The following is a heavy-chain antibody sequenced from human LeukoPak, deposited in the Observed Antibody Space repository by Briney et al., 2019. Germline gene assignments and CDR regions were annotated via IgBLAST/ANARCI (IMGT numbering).Heavy chain of an antibody. CDR2: INHSGST. CDR3: ARGRFSGSRYDY. D-gene: IGHD1-26*01. Sequence: SETLSLTCAVYGGSFSGYYWSWIRQPPGKGLEWIGEINHSGSTNYNPSLKSRVTISVDTSKNQFSLKLSSVTAADTAVYHCARGRFSGSRYDYWGQGTLVTVSS. CDR1: GGSFSGYY. V-gene: IGHV4-34*01. J-gene: IGHJ4*02.